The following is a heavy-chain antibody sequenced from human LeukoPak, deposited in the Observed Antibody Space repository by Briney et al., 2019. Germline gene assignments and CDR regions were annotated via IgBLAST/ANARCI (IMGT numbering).Heavy chain of an antibody. J-gene: IGHJ5*02. Sequence: PSETLSLTCTVSGGSISSYYWSWIRQSPGKGLELIGYIYYSGSTNYNPSLKSRVTISVDTSKNQLSLKLSSVTAADTAVYYCARFSVAAAGTGWFDPWGQGTLVTVSA. CDR1: GGSISSYY. CDR2: IYYSGST. V-gene: IGHV4-59*01. D-gene: IGHD6-13*01. CDR3: ARFSVAAAGTGWFDP.